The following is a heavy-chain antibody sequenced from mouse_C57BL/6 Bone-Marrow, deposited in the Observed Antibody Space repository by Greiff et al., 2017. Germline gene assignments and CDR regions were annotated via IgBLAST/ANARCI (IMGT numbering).Heavy chain of an antibody. CDR2: INPYNGGT. CDR3: ARIYYGNFYYWYVDV. Sequence: EVQLQQSGPVLVKPGASVKMSCKASGYTFPDYYMNWVKQSHGKSLEWIGVINPYNGGTSYNQQFKGKATLTVDKSSSTAYMELNSLTSEDSAVYYCARIYYGNFYYWYVDVWGTGTTVTVSS. CDR1: GYTFPDYY. J-gene: IGHJ1*03. D-gene: IGHD2-1*01. V-gene: IGHV1-19*01.